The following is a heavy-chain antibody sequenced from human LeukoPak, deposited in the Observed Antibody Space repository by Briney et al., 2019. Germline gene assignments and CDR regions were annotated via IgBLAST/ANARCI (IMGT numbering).Heavy chain of an antibody. V-gene: IGHV5-51*01. CDR1: GYSFTNYW. CDR2: IYPGDSDT. J-gene: IGHJ6*03. Sequence: GESLKISCKGSGYSFTNYWIGWVRQMPGKGLEWMGIIYPGDSDTRYSPSFQGQVTVSADKSISTAYLQWSSLKASDTAMYYCARGPYCSTASCLSPYYYCYMDVWGKGTTVTVSS. D-gene: IGHD2-2*01. CDR3: ARGPYCSTASCLSPYYYCYMDV.